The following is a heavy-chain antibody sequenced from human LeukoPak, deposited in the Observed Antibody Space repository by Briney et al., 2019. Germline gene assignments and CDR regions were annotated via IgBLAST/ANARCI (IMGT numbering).Heavy chain of an antibody. D-gene: IGHD5-24*01. CDR1: DVSVCSVGYY. V-gene: IGHV4-39*01. CDR2: IYYSGTT. CDR3: ARRDQAIDY. J-gene: IGHJ4*02. Sequence: SETLSLTCTVSDVSVCSVGYYWGWIRQPPGKGLEWIGSIYYSGTTCYNPSLASRVTIFVDTSKNQFSLRLSSVTAADTAVYYCARRDQAIDYWGQGTLVTVSS.